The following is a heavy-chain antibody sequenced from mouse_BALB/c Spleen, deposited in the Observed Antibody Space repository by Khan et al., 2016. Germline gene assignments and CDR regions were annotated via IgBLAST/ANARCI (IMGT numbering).Heavy chain of an antibody. CDR2: IAPGSGST. Sequence: DLVKPGASVKLSCKASGYTFTSYWINWIKQRPGQGLEWIGRIAPGSGSTYYNEMFKGKVTLTVDTSSSTAYIKLSSLSSEDSAVYFSARSNYSGSTCYAMGCWGQGTSVTVSS. J-gene: IGHJ4*01. V-gene: IGHV1S41*01. CDR3: ARSNYSGSTCYAMGC. CDR1: GYTFTSYW. D-gene: IGHD1-1*01.